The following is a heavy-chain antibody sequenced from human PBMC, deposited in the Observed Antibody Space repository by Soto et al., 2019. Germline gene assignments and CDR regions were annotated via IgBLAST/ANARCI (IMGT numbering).Heavy chain of an antibody. CDR3: ARTSGYDFWSGYPPF. V-gene: IGHV4-59*01. CDR1: GGSISSYY. CDR2: IYYSGST. Sequence: PSETLSLTCTVSGGSISSYYWSWIRQPPGKGLEWIGYIYYSGSTNYNPSLKSRVTISVDTSKNQFSLKLSSVTAADTAVYYCARTSGYDFWSGYPPFSGKGTTVTVSS. J-gene: IGHJ6*04. D-gene: IGHD3-3*01.